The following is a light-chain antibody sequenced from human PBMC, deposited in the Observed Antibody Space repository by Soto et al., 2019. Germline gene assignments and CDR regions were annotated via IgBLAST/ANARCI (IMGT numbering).Light chain of an antibody. V-gene: IGLV1-44*01. CDR2: TNN. CDR1: SSNIGSNT. CDR3: AAWDDSLHGYVV. Sequence: QSVLTQPPSASGTPGQRVTISCSGSSSNIGSNTVNWYQQLPGTAPKLLIYTNNLRPSGVPDRFSGSKSGTSASLAISGLQSEDEADYYCAAWDDSLHGYVVFGGGPKLTVL. J-gene: IGLJ2*01.